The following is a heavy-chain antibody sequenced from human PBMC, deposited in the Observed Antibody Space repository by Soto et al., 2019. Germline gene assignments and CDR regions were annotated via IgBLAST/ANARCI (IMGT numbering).Heavy chain of an antibody. J-gene: IGHJ4*02. CDR2: IYYSGST. Sequence: PSETLSLTCTVSGGSISSYYWSWIRQPPGKGLEWIGYIYYSGSTNYNPSLKSRVTISVDTSKNQFSLKLSSVTAADTAVYYCARRAELGLDYWGQGTLVTVSS. D-gene: IGHD7-27*01. CDR1: GGSISSYY. CDR3: ARRAELGLDY. V-gene: IGHV4-59*01.